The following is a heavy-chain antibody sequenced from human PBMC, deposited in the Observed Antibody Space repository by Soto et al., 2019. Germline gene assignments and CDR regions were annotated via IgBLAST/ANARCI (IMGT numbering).Heavy chain of an antibody. D-gene: IGHD2-2*01. Sequence: EVQLVESGGGLVKPGGSLRLSCAASGFTFSSYSMNWVRQAPGKGLEWVSSISSSSSYIYYADSVKGRFTISRDNAKNXLYRQMNSLRAEDTAVYYCARAGQGYYHEEGWVDPWGQGTLVTVSS. CDR3: ARAGQGYYHEEGWVDP. J-gene: IGHJ5*02. V-gene: IGHV3-21*01. CDR1: GFTFSSYS. CDR2: ISSSSSYI.